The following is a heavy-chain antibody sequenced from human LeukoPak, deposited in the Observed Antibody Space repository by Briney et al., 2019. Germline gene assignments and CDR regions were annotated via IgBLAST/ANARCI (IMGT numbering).Heavy chain of an antibody. V-gene: IGHV3-23*01. CDR1: GFTFSSYA. CDR2: ISGSGGST. Sequence: GGSLRLSCAASGFTFSSYAMSWVRQAPGKGLEWVSAISGSGGSTYYADSVKGRFTISRDNSKNTLYLQMNSLRAEDTAVYYCAKDHRPIDCSSTSCYFGAFDYWGQGTLVTVSS. J-gene: IGHJ4*02. D-gene: IGHD2-2*01. CDR3: AKDHRPIDCSSTSCYFGAFDY.